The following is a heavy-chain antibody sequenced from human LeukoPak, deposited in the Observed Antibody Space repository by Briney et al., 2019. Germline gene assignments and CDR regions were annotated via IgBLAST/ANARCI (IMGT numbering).Heavy chain of an antibody. CDR1: GGSFSGYY. J-gene: IGHJ5*02. V-gene: IGHV4-34*01. Sequence: PPETLSFTCAVYGGSFSGYYWTWIRQPPGKGLEWIGEINDSGSTNSNPSLKSRVTISVDTSKNQFSLKLSSVTAADTAVYHCARGGYCTTTSCYRTPRLNWFDPWGQGTLVTVSS. CDR3: ARGGYCTTTSCYRTPRLNWFDP. D-gene: IGHD2-2*03. CDR2: INDSGST.